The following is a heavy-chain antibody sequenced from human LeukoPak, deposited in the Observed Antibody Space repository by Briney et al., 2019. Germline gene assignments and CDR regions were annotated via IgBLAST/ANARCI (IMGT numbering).Heavy chain of an antibody. Sequence: PGGSLRLSCAASGFTFSSYAMSWVRQAPGKGLEWVSSISSSSSYIYYADSVKGRFTISRDNAKNSLYLQMNSLRAEDTAVYYCARARIAVVYYYYGMDVWGQGTTVTVSS. CDR2: ISSSSSYI. CDR3: ARARIAVVYYYYGMDV. CDR1: GFTFSSYA. D-gene: IGHD6-19*01. V-gene: IGHV3-21*01. J-gene: IGHJ6*02.